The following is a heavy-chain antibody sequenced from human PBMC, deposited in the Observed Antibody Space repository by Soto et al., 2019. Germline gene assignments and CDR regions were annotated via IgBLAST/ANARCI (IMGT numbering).Heavy chain of an antibody. J-gene: IGHJ6*02. Sequence: PSETLSLTCTVSGGSISSGDYYWSWIRQPPGKGLEWLGYIYYSGSTYYNPSLKSRVTISVDTSKNQFSLKLSSVTAADTAVYYCARVSCSGGSCNHNRYYYYGMDVWGQGTTVTVSS. CDR3: ARVSCSGGSCNHNRYYYYGMDV. D-gene: IGHD2-15*01. CDR2: IYYSGST. V-gene: IGHV4-30-4*01. CDR1: GGSISSGDYY.